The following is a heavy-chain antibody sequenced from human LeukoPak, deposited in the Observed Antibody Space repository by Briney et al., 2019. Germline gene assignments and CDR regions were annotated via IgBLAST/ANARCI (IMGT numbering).Heavy chain of an antibody. V-gene: IGHV3-9*01. D-gene: IGHD1-26*01. J-gene: IGHJ3*02. CDR3: AKDIGSLNIDAFDI. CDR1: GFTFDDYA. CDR2: ISWNSGSI. Sequence: PGGSLRLSCAASGFTFDDYAMHWVRQAPGKGLEWVSGISWNSGSIGYADSVKGRFTISRDNAKNSLYLQMNSLRAEDAALYYCAKDIGSLNIDAFDIWGQGTMVTVS.